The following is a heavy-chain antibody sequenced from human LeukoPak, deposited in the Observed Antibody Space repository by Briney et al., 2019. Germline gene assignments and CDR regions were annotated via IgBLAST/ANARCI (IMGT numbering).Heavy chain of an antibody. CDR2: ISSSGSTI. J-gene: IGHJ4*02. CDR1: GFTFSSYE. Sequence: PGGSLRLSCAASGFTFSSYEMNWVRQAPGKGLEWVSYISSSGSTIYYADSVKGRFTISRDNPKNTLYLQMNSLRAEDTAVYYCAKDGPGSSGYYFDYWGQGTLVTVSS. V-gene: IGHV3-48*03. CDR3: AKDGPGSSGYYFDY. D-gene: IGHD3-22*01.